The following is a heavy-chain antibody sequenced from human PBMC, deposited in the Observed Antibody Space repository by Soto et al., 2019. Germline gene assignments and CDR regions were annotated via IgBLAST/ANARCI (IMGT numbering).Heavy chain of an antibody. J-gene: IGHJ4*02. CDR1: GFTFSGYG. D-gene: IGHD6-19*01. V-gene: IGHV3-30*18. CDR2: ITNDGINK. Sequence: GGSLRLSCAASGFTFSGYGMHWVRQAPGKGLEWVAVITNDGINKYYGDSVKGRFTISRDNSKNTLYLQMNSLRAEYTAVYYCAKERVSEHNNGWPQGSWGQGTQFTVSS. CDR3: AKERVSEHNNGWPQGS.